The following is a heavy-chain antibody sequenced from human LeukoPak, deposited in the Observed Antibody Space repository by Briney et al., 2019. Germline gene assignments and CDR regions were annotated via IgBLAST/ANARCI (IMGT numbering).Heavy chain of an antibody. CDR1: GFTLSSYS. CDR2: ISSSSSYI. CDR3: ARGQFSSHDY. V-gene: IGHV3-21*01. Sequence: PGGSLRLSCAASGFTLSSYSMNWVRQAPGKGLEWVSSISSSSSYIHYTDSVKGRFTISRDNTKKSLYLQMNSLRAEDTAVYYCARGQFSSHDYWGQGTLVTVSS. D-gene: IGHD6-6*01. J-gene: IGHJ4*02.